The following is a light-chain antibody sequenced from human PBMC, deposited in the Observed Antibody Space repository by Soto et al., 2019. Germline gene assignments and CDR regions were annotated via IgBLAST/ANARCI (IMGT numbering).Light chain of an antibody. V-gene: IGLV2-23*01. CDR2: KGT. CDR3: CSSAPESTYV. J-gene: IGLJ1*01. CDR1: SSDVGAYNS. Sequence: QSVLAQPASVSGSPGQSITISCTGTSSDVGAYNSVSWYQQHPHKAPQVIIYKGTQRPSGVSNRFSGSTSGNAASLTISGLQADAEADYFCCSSAPESTYVFGNGTKVTVL.